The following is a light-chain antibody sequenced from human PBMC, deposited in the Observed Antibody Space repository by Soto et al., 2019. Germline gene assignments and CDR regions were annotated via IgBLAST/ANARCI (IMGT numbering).Light chain of an antibody. CDR3: QQYGSSPT. CDR2: GAS. Sequence: ELGLTQSPGTLSLSPGERATLSCRASQSVSNNYLAWYQQKPGQAPRRLIYGASSRATGIPDRFSGSGSGTDFALTISRLEPEDFAVYYCQQYGSSPTFGEGTRLEIK. CDR1: QSVSNNY. J-gene: IGKJ5*01. V-gene: IGKV3-20*01.